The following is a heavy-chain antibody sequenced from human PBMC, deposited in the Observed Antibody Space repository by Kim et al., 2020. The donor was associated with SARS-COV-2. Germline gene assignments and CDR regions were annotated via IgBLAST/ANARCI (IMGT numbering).Heavy chain of an antibody. CDR2: ISAYNGNT. D-gene: IGHD3-3*01. CDR1: GYTFTSYG. V-gene: IGHV1-18*01. CDR3: ARDPRRGLRLAIFVGGAWFDP. Sequence: ASVKVSCKASGYTFTSYGISWVRQAPGQGLEWMGWISAYNGNTNYAQKLQGRVTMTTDTSTSTAYMELRSLRSDDTAVYYCARDPRRGLRLAIFVGGAWFDPWGQGTLVTVSS. J-gene: IGHJ5*02.